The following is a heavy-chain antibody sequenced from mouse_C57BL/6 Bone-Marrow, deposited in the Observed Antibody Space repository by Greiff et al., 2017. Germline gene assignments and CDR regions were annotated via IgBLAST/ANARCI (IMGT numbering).Heavy chain of an antibody. V-gene: IGHV1-54*01. Sequence: VMLVESGAELVRPGTSVKVSCKASGYAFTNYLIEWVKQRPGQGLEWIGVINPGSGGTNYNEKFKGKATLTADKSSSTAYMQLSSLTSEDSAVYFCARKYYYAMDYWGQGTSVTVSS. CDR3: ARKYYYAMDY. CDR1: GYAFTNYL. J-gene: IGHJ4*01. CDR2: INPGSGGT.